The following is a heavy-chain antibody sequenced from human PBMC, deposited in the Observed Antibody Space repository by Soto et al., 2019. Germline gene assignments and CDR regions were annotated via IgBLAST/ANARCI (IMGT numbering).Heavy chain of an antibody. CDR3: AREGSYSAYNFAHGIQLWSFDF. J-gene: IGHJ4*02. Sequence: SEILSLTCTVSGGSINTFYWSWVRQPAGKGLEWIGRIFSSGSTSFNPSLESRVAMSVDTSKNHFSLNLSSVTAADMAVYYCAREGSYSAYNFAHGIQLWSFDFWGQGALVTVSS. V-gene: IGHV4-4*07. CDR2: IFSSGST. D-gene: IGHD5-12*01. CDR1: GGSINTFY.